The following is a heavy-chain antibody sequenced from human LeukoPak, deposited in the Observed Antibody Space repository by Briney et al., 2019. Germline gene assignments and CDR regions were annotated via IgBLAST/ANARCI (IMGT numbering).Heavy chain of an antibody. CDR2: INPSGGST. CDR1: GYTFTSYY. V-gene: IGHV1-46*01. CDR3: ARSGRNYGSGSPIDY. Sequence: ASVKVSCKASGYTFTSYYMHWVRQAPGQGFEWMGLINPSGGSTTYAQKFQGRITMTRDMSTTTVYMELSSLRSEDTAVYYCARSGRNYGSGSPIDYWGQGTLVTVSS. D-gene: IGHD3-10*01. J-gene: IGHJ4*02.